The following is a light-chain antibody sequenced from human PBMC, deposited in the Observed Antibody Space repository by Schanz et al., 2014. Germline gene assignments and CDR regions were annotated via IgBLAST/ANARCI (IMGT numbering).Light chain of an antibody. Sequence: DTVLTQSPDSLPVSLGERATIHCKSSQSLFYSSNKKNYLAWYQQKPGQPPKLLISWASARESGVPDRFSGSGSGTDFTLTISSMQTEEVADYYCHQYYSTPPTFGPGTKVDIK. V-gene: IGKV4-1*01. CDR3: HQYYSTPPT. CDR2: WAS. J-gene: IGKJ3*01. CDR1: QSLFYSSNKKNY.